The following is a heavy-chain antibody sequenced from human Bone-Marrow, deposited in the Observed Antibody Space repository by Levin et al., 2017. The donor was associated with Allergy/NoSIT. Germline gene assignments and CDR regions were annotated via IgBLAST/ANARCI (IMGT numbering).Heavy chain of an antibody. CDR3: AKDTHAGYTSGWDYFDS. Sequence: SLKISCAASGFTFDDYAMHWVRQAPGKGLEWVSGITWNSRNIGFADSVKGRFTISRDNAKNSLYLQMNSLRPEDTALYYCAKDTHAGYTSGWDYFDSWGQGTLVTVSS. J-gene: IGHJ4*02. CDR1: GFTFDDYA. CDR2: ITWNSRNI. D-gene: IGHD6-19*01. V-gene: IGHV3-9*01.